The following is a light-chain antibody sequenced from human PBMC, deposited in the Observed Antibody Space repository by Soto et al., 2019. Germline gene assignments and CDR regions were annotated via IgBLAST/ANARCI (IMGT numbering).Light chain of an antibody. V-gene: IGKV1-9*01. J-gene: IGKJ5*01. CDR2: AAS. CDR1: QGVANY. CDR3: QQRSNWPPIT. Sequence: DIQLTHSPSFLSASVVDRVTITFRSSQGVANYFAWYQQKPGKAPKLLIYAASTLQGGVPSRFSGSGSGTEFTLTISSLQPEDFAVYYCQQRSNWPPITFGQGTRLEIK.